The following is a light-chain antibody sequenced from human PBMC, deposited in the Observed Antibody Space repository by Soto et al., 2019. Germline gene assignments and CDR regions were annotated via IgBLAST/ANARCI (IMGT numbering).Light chain of an antibody. J-gene: IGKJ1*01. CDR1: QNIGNR. CDR2: ASS. Sequence: GDSVTITCRASQNIGNRLAWFQQKPGKPPKLLIEASSTLEIGVPSTFSGSGSGTEFSLTISSLGPEDFATYNCLQVANFPRTFGQGTKVDIK. CDR3: LQVANFPRT. V-gene: IGKV1-12*01.